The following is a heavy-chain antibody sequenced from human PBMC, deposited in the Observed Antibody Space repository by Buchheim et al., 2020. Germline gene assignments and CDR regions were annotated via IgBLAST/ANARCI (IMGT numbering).Heavy chain of an antibody. D-gene: IGHD2-8*01. V-gene: IGHV3-21*01. Sequence: EVQLVESGGGLVKPGESLRLSCAASGFTFSSSSMSWVRQAPGKGLEWVSAISTGSNYIYYADSVKGRFTVSRDNAKNSLYLQMNSLRVEDTAVYFCARIREGSCTNGVCLKTNHYMDVWGKGTT. CDR2: ISTGSNYI. CDR1: GFTFSSSS. CDR3: ARIREGSCTNGVCLKTNHYMDV. J-gene: IGHJ6*03.